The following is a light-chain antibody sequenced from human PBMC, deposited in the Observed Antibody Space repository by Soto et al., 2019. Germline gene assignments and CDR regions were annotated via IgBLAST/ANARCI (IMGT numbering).Light chain of an antibody. CDR1: GSDIGSYY. CDR3: SAWNDSLRGRL. J-gene: IGLJ2*01. Sequence: QSVLTQPPSASGTPGQTVTISCSGSGSDIGSYYVYWFQQLPGTAPKLLIFRNDQRPSGVPDRFSGSKSGTSASLAISGLRSEDEADYYCSAWNDSLRGRLFGGGTKLTVL. CDR2: RND. V-gene: IGLV1-47*01.